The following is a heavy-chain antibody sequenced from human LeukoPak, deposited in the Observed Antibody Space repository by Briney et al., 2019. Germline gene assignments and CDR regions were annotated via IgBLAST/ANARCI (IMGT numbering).Heavy chain of an antibody. J-gene: IGHJ3*02. V-gene: IGHV1-2*02. CDR1: GYTFTGYY. Sequence: ASVKVSCKASGYTFTGYYLHWVRQAPGQGLEWMGWINPNSGGTNYAQNFQGRVTMTRDTSISTAYLELSWLQSDDTAVSYCARMGVSSGWSTYAFDIWGQGTTVTVSS. CDR3: ARMGVSSGWSTYAFDI. D-gene: IGHD6-19*01. CDR2: INPNSGGT.